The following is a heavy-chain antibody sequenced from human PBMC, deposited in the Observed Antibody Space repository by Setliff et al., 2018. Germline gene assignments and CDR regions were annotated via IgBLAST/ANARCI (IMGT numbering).Heavy chain of an antibody. D-gene: IGHD2-2*01. V-gene: IGHV1-2*04. CDR2: INPNSGGT. Sequence: ASVKVSCKASGYTFTGYYMHWVRQAPGQGLEWMGWINPNSGGTNYAQKFQGWVTMTRDTSISTAYMELSRLRSDDTAVYYCARVGVPAAESWYFDLWGRGTLVTAPQ. CDR1: GYTFTGYY. J-gene: IGHJ2*01. CDR3: ARVGVPAAESWYFDL.